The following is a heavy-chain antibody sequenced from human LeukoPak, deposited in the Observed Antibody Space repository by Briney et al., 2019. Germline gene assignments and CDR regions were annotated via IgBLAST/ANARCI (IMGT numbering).Heavy chain of an antibody. Sequence: SETLSLTCTVSGGSISSYYWSWIRQPAGKGLEWIGRIYTSGSTNYNPSLKSRVTMSVDTSKNQFSLKLSSVTAADTAVYYCARDIYDFWSGSYSSVYWGQGTLVTVSS. CDR3: ARDIYDFWSGSYSSVY. D-gene: IGHD3-3*01. J-gene: IGHJ4*02. CDR2: IYTSGST. CDR1: GGSISSYY. V-gene: IGHV4-4*07.